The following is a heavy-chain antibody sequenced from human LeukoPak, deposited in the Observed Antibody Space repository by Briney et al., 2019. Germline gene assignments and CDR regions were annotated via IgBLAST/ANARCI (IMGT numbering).Heavy chain of an antibody. J-gene: IGHJ5*02. Sequence: SETLSLTCTVSGGSISSYYWSWIRQPAGKGLEWIGRIYTSGSTNYNPSLKSRVTMSVDTSKNQFSLKLSSVTAADTAVYYCARVYMITFGGVIVRKKYNWFDPWGQGTLVTVSS. D-gene: IGHD3-16*02. CDR1: GGSISSYY. V-gene: IGHV4-4*07. CDR3: ARVYMITFGGVIVRKKYNWFDP. CDR2: IYTSGST.